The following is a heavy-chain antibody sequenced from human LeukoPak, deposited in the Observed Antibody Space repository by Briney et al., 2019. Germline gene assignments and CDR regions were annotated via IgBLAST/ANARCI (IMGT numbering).Heavy chain of an antibody. V-gene: IGHV3-7*03. Sequence: GGSLRLSCAASGFTFSSYWMSWVRQAPGKGLEWVANIKQDGSEKYYVDSVKGRFTISRDNAKNSLYLQMNSLRAEDTAVYYCARDQPRRAARSDYWGQGTLVTVSS. J-gene: IGHJ4*02. D-gene: IGHD6-6*01. CDR2: IKQDGSEK. CDR3: ARDQPRRAARSDY. CDR1: GFTFSSYW.